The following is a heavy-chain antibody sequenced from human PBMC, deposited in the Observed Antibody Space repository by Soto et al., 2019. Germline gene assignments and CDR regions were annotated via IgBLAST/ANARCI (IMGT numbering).Heavy chain of an antibody. J-gene: IGHJ4*02. D-gene: IGHD4-17*01. CDR2: IYYSGST. CDR3: ASATFDYGGQFDY. CDR1: GGSISSYY. Sequence: SETLSLTCTVSGGSISSYYWSWIRQPPGKGLEWIGYIYYSGSTNYNPSLKNRVTISVDTSKNQFSLKLSSVTAADTAVYYCASATFDYGGQFDYWGQGTLVTVSS. V-gene: IGHV4-59*08.